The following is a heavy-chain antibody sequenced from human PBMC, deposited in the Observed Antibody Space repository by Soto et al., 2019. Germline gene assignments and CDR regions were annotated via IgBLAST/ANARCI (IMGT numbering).Heavy chain of an antibody. Sequence: PSETLSLTCTVSGGSVSSGTYYWSWIRQPPGKGLEWIGYISYSGSTNYNPSLKSRVTISVDTSQNQFSLNLFSASAADTAVYYCAREWSYFDYWGQGTLVTVS. D-gene: IGHD2-8*01. V-gene: IGHV4-61*01. CDR2: ISYSGST. CDR1: GGSVSSGTYY. CDR3: AREWSYFDY. J-gene: IGHJ4*02.